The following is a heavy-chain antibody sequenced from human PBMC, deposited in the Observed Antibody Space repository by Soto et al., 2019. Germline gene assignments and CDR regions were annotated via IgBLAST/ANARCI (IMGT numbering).Heavy chain of an antibody. D-gene: IGHD4-17*01. J-gene: IGHJ6*02. CDR2: VYYTGDT. CDR1: SGPDRSHN. V-gene: IGHV4-59*08. Sequence: QVQLQQSGPRLVKPSETLSLTCTVSSGPDRSHNWGWIRQPPGRGLEWIGYVYYTGDTAYNPSIRGRVTISADTSTNDTSLPLNSVTAAATAVYYCVRQGIDYLHGLVDVWGQGTTVSVSS. CDR3: VRQGIDYLHGLVDV.